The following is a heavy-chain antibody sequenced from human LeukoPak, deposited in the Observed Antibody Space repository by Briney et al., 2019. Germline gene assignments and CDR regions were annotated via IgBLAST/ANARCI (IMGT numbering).Heavy chain of an antibody. J-gene: IGHJ4*02. Sequence: GGSLRLSCAASGFTFSSYAMSWVRQAPGKGREWVSAISGSGGSTYYADSVKGRFTISRDNYKNTLYLQMNSLRAEDTAVYYCAKDIMGSSWYPQLDYWGQGTLVTVSS. CDR2: ISGSGGST. V-gene: IGHV3-23*01. CDR3: AKDIMGSSWYPQLDY. D-gene: IGHD6-13*01. CDR1: GFTFSSYA.